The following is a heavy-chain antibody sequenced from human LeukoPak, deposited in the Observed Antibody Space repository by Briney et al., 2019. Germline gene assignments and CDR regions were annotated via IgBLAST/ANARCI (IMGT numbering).Heavy chain of an antibody. V-gene: IGHV3-30-3*01. D-gene: IGHD1-26*01. CDR3: ARDEDRGSYRYYFDY. CDR1: GLTFSSYA. J-gene: IGHJ4*02. CDR2: ISYDGSNK. Sequence: GGSLRLSCAASGLTFSSYAMHWVRQAPGKGLEWVAVISYDGSNKYYADSVKGRFTISRDNSKNTLYLQMNSLRAEDTAVYYCARDEDRGSYRYYFDYWGQGTLVTVSS.